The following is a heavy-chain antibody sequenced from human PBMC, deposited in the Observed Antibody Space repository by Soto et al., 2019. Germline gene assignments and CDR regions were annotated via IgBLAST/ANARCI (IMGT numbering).Heavy chain of an antibody. V-gene: IGHV5-10-1*01. D-gene: IGHD6-19*01. J-gene: IGHJ6*02. CDR2: TDPSDSYT. CDR1: GYSFTSYW. CDR3: ARSPLAVAGNYYYYGMDV. Sequence: PGESLKISCKGSGYSFTSYWISWVRQMPGKGLEWMGRTDPSDSYTNYSPSFQGHVTISADKSISTAYLQWSSLKASDTAMYYCARSPLAVAGNYYYYGMDVWGQRTTVTVSS.